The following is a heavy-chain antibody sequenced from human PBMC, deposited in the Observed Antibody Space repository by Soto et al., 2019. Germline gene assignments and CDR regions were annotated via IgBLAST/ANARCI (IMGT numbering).Heavy chain of an antibody. D-gene: IGHD2-8*01. V-gene: IGHV3-11*01. CDR2: ISTGGSTI. CDR1: GFTFRAYY. Sequence: GGSLRLSCTASGFTFRAYYMNWIRQAPGKGLEWVSYISTGGSTIFYADSVKGRFTISRDNDKNSLSLQMDSLRADDTGVYYCASRSATVLSLTYWGPGTQVTVSS. CDR3: ASRSATVLSLTY. J-gene: IGHJ4*02.